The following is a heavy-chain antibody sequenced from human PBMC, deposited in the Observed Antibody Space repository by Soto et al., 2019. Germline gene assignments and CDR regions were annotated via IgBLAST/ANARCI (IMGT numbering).Heavy chain of an antibody. CDR3: VRVGNHYDASGESLDAFDI. D-gene: IGHD3-22*01. CDR1: GFAFSDYY. CDR2: VRQKSHSYST. V-gene: IGHV3-72*01. Sequence: QVVESGGGLVQPGGSLRLSCVASGFAFSDYYSDWVRQAPGGGLEWVGRVRQKSHSYSTDYAASVKGRFTISREDSSNSRYQQMTTLESEDTAVYYCVRVGNHYDASGESLDAFDICGRGATVTVSS. J-gene: IGHJ3*02.